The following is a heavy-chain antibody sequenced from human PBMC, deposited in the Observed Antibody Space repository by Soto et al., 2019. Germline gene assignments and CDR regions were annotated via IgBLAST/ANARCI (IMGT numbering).Heavy chain of an antibody. CDR1: GFTFSSYT. J-gene: IGHJ4*02. Sequence: EVQLVDSGGGLVKPGGSLRLSCAAPGFTFSSYTMNWVRQAPGKGLEWVSSVSSSSTYIYYADSVKGRFTIPRDNAKNSLYLQMNSLRAEDTAIYYCARGSHSTTWYGGQFDYWGQGTLVTVSS. CDR3: ARGSHSTTWYGGQFDY. D-gene: IGHD6-13*01. CDR2: VSSSSTYI. V-gene: IGHV3-21*01.